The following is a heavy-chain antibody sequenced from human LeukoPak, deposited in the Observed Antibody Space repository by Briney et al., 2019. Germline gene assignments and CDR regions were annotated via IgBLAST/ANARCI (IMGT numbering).Heavy chain of an antibody. D-gene: IGHD4-17*01. Sequence: GGSLRLSCAASGFTFSSYAMHWVRQAPGKGLEWLAVISYDGSNKYYADSVKGRFTISRDNSKNTLYLQMNSLRAEDTAVYYCARLRVRDYGDSDYGMDVWGQGTTVTVSS. V-gene: IGHV3-30*04. CDR1: GFTFSSYA. CDR3: ARLRVRDYGDSDYGMDV. J-gene: IGHJ6*02. CDR2: ISYDGSNK.